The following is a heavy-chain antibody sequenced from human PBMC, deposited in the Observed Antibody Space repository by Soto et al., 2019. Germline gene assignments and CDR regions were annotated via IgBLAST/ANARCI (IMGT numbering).Heavy chain of an antibody. Sequence: GGSLRLSCAASGFTFSSYEMNWVRQAPGKGLEWVSYISSSGSTIYYADSVKGRFTISRDNAKNSLYLQMNSLRAEDTAVYYCARDCSGGSCYSGYNYYYGMDVWGQGTTVTVSS. CDR1: GFTFSSYE. CDR3: ARDCSGGSCYSGYNYYYGMDV. V-gene: IGHV3-48*03. J-gene: IGHJ6*02. D-gene: IGHD2-15*01. CDR2: ISSSGSTI.